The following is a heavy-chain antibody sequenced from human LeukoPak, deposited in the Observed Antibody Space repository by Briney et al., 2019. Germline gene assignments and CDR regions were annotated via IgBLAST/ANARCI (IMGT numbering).Heavy chain of an antibody. CDR2: IHNSGTT. Sequence: PSETLSLTCAVSGGPFSGYFWSWIRQSSGKGLEWIGEIHNSGTTNYNPSLNSRVTISEDTSKNQFYLNLSSVTAADTAVYYCARRYDDNLGSFPFDFWGQGTLVTVSS. CDR3: ARRYDDNLGSFPFDF. J-gene: IGHJ4*02. CDR1: GGPFSGYF. V-gene: IGHV4-34*01. D-gene: IGHD3-9*01.